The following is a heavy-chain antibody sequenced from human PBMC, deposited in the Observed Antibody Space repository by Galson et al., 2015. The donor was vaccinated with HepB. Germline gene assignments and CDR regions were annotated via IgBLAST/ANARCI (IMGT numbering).Heavy chain of an antibody. CDR2: ISSTNAI. D-gene: IGHD3-3*01. Sequence: SLRLSCAASGFTFSDYAVNWVRQAPGKGLEWISYISSTNAIFYADSVKGRFTISRDNAKNSLSLQMNSLRAEDTAVYYCARDHDWSFDYWGQGTLVTVSS. J-gene: IGHJ4*02. V-gene: IGHV3-69-1*01. CDR1: GFTFSDYA. CDR3: ARDHDWSFDY.